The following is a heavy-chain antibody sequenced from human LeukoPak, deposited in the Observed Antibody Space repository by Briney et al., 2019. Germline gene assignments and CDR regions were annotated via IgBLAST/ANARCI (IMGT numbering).Heavy chain of an antibody. V-gene: IGHV3-74*01. CDR2: IRPDGRET. CDR1: GFTFTNHW. Sequence: PGGSLRLSCAASGFTFTNHWMHWVRQAPGKGLVWVSRIRPDGRETNHAGSVKGRFTISRDNAKNTLYLQMNSLGDEDTAVYFCGRDAVLGSGSGDYWGQGVLVTVSS. D-gene: IGHD3-10*01. J-gene: IGHJ4*02. CDR3: GRDAVLGSGSGDY.